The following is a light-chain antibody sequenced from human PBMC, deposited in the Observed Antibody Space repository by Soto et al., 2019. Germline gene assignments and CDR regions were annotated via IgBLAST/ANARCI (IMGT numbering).Light chain of an antibody. Sequence: IVLTQSPATLSLSPGDRATLSCRASQSVSSYFAWYQQKPGQAPRLLIYDASNRATGIPARFSGSGSGTDFTLTISSLDAEDFAVYYCQQRSIWPLTFGQGTRLEIK. CDR3: QQRSIWPLT. CDR1: QSVSSY. CDR2: DAS. J-gene: IGKJ5*01. V-gene: IGKV3-11*01.